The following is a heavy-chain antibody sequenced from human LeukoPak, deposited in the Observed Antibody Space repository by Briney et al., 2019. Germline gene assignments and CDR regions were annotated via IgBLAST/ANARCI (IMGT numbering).Heavy chain of an antibody. CDR1: GFTYSSYW. CDR2: IKEDESEK. D-gene: IGHD3-10*01. J-gene: IGHJ4*02. CDR3: ARGGIFGSFDY. Sequence: GAPLRLSCAASGFTYSSYWMSWVRQPPGKGLEWVANIKEDESEKDYVDSVKGRFTISRDNAKNSLNLQINSLRAEDTAVYYCARGGIFGSFDYWGQGTLVTVSS. V-gene: IGHV3-7*01.